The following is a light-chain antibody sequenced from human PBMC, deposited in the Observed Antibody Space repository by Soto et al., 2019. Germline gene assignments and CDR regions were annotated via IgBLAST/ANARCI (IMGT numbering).Light chain of an antibody. CDR2: DAY. CDR3: QQRSNWPPFT. Sequence: EIVFTQSPAILSLSPGERATLSCRASQSVSNYLAWYQQKPGQAPRLLIYDAYNRATDIPDRFSGSGSGTDFTLTISSLETEDFAVYYCQQRSNWPPFTFGQGTRVEIK. V-gene: IGKV3-11*01. J-gene: IGKJ5*01. CDR1: QSVSNY.